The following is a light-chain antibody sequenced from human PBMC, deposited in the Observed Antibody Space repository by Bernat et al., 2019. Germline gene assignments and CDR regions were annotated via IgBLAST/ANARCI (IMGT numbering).Light chain of an antibody. Sequence: EIVLTQSPGTLSLSPGERATLSCRASQSVSSSYLAWYQQKPGQAPRLLIYGASSRATGIPDRFSGSGSGADFTLTISSLQSEDFALYYCQQYNDLPYTFGQGTKIEIK. V-gene: IGKV3-20*01. CDR1: QSVSSSY. J-gene: IGKJ2*01. CDR2: GAS. CDR3: QQYNDLPYT.